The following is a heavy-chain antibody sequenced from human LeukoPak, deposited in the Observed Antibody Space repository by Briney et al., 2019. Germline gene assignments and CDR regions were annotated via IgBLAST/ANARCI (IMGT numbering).Heavy chain of an antibody. CDR2: ISWSSGSI. J-gene: IGHJ4*02. CDR1: GSTFDDYA. D-gene: IGHD4-17*01. V-gene: IGHV3-9*01. Sequence: GGSLRLSCAASGSTFDDYAMHWVRQAPGKGLEWVSGISWSSGSIGYADSVKGRFTISIDNAKNSLYLEMNSLRAEDTALYYCAKGGAVTSDLFDFWGQGSPVTVSS. CDR3: AKGGAVTSDLFDF.